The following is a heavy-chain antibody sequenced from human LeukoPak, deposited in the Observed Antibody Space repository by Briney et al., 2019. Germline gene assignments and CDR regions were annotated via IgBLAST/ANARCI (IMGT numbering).Heavy chain of an antibody. Sequence: GGSLRLSCAASGFTFSSYAMHWVRQAPGKGLEWVAVISYDGSNKYYADSVKGRFTISRDNSKNTLYLQMNSLRAEDTAVYCCARDAVGVLDYWGQGTLVTVSS. CDR3: ARDAVGVLDY. CDR2: ISYDGSNK. V-gene: IGHV3-30-3*01. J-gene: IGHJ4*02. CDR1: GFTFSSYA. D-gene: IGHD1-26*01.